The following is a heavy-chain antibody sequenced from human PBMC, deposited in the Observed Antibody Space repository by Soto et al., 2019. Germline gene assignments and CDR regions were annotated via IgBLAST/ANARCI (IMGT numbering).Heavy chain of an antibody. V-gene: IGHV4-34*01. Sequence: SETLSLTCAVYGGSFSGYYWSWIRQPPGKGLEWIGEINHSGSTNYNPSLKSRVTISVDTSKNQFSLKLSSVTAADTAVYYCARGSHDYSNYNWFDPWGQGTLVTVSS. CDR1: GGSFSGYY. D-gene: IGHD4-4*01. J-gene: IGHJ5*02. CDR3: ARGSHDYSNYNWFDP. CDR2: INHSGST.